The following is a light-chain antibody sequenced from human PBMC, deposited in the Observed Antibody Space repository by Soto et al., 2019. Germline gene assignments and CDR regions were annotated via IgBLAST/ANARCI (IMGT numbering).Light chain of an antibody. CDR1: QSISSW. CDR2: KAS. CDR3: QHYNSYSEA. Sequence: SSAVGDSVTISCGASQSISSWLAWYQQKPGKAPKLLIYKASTLKGGVPSRFSGSGSGTEFTLTISSLQPDDFATYYCQHYNSYSEAFGQGTKVDIK. V-gene: IGKV1-5*03. J-gene: IGKJ1*01.